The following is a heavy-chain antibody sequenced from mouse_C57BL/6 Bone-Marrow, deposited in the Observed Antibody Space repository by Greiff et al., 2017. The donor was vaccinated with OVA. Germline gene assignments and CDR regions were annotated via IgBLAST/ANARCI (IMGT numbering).Heavy chain of an antibody. J-gene: IGHJ3*01. CDR1: GYTFTSYW. V-gene: IGHV1-7*01. Sequence: QVQLKQSGAELAKPGASVKLSCKASGYTFTSYWMHWVKQRPGQGLEWIGYINPSSGYTKYNQKFKDKATLTADKFSSTAYMQLSSLTYEDSAVYYCARHGFRFAYWGQGTLVTVSA. CDR3: ARHGFRFAY. CDR2: INPSSGYT.